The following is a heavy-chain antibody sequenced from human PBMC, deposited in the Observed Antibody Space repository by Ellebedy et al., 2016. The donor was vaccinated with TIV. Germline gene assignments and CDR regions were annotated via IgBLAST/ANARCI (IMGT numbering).Heavy chain of an antibody. Sequence: SETLSLTCTVSGGSISSYYWSWIRQPPGKGLEWIGYIYYSGSTNYNPSLKSRVTISVDTSKNQFSLKLSSVTAADTAVYYCARRYQGSGWYLDYWGQGTLVTVSS. CDR2: IYYSGST. CDR1: GGSISSYY. J-gene: IGHJ4*02. D-gene: IGHD6-19*01. V-gene: IGHV4-59*01. CDR3: ARRYQGSGWYLDY.